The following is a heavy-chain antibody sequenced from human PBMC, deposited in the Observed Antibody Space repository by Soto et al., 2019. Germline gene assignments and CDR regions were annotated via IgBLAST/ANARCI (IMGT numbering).Heavy chain of an antibody. J-gene: IGHJ6*02. CDR3: ARAYCSGISCYGGMDV. D-gene: IGHD2-15*01. V-gene: IGHV1-18*01. CDR2: ISAYNGNT. CDR1: GYTFTSYG. Sequence: ASVKVSCKASGYTFTSYGISWVRQAPGQGLEWMGWISAYNGNTNYAQKLQGRVTMTTETSTSTAYMELRSLRSDDTAVYYCARAYCSGISCYGGMDVWGQGTTVTVSS.